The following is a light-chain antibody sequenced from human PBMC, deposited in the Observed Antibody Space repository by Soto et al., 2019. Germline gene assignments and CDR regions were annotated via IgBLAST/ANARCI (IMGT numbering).Light chain of an antibody. CDR2: DAS. CDR1: QNINNY. CDR3: QQYENLPT. J-gene: IGKJ5*01. Sequence: DIQLTQSPSPLSLSVGERATLPCQASQNINNYLHWYQQKPGRAPKLLIYDASNLEAEVPSRFRGSGSGTDFTFTIRRLQPEDIATYYCQQYENLPTFGQGTRLEIK. V-gene: IGKV1-33*01.